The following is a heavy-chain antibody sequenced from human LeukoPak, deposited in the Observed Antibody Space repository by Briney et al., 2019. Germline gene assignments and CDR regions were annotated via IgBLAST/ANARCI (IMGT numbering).Heavy chain of an antibody. J-gene: IGHJ6*02. V-gene: IGHV1-18*01. Sequence: ASVKVSCKASGYTFTTYGISWVRQAPGQGLEWMGWISAYNGNTNYAQKLQGRVTMTTDTSTSTAYMELRSLRSDDTAVYYCASDVRNYYGSGSYGYYYGMDVWGQGTTVTVSS. D-gene: IGHD3-10*01. CDR3: ASDVRNYYGSGSYGYYYGMDV. CDR1: GYTFTTYG. CDR2: ISAYNGNT.